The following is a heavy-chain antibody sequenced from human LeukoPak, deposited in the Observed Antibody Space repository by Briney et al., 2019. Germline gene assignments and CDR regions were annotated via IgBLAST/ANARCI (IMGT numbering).Heavy chain of an antibody. J-gene: IGHJ5*02. CDR2: INSDGSST. Sequence: GGSLRLSCAASGFTFSSYGMHWVRQAPGKGLVWVSRINSDGSSTSYADSVKGRFTISRDNAKNTLYLQMNSLRAEDTAVYYCARDGRYSYGFDPWGQGTLVTVSS. D-gene: IGHD5-18*01. CDR1: GFTFSSYG. V-gene: IGHV3-74*01. CDR3: ARDGRYSYGFDP.